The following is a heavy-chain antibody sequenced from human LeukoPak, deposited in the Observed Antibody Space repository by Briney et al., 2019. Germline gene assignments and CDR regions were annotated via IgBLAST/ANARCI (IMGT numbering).Heavy chain of an antibody. CDR3: AKDCSSTSCFDY. V-gene: IGHV3-21*01. CDR1: GFTFSSYW. Sequence: GGSLRLSCAASGFTFSSYWMSWVRQAPGKGLEWVSSISSSSSYIYYADSVKGRFTISRDNAKNSLYLQMNSLRAEDTAVYYCAKDCSSTSCFDYWGQGTLVTVSS. D-gene: IGHD2-2*01. J-gene: IGHJ4*02. CDR2: ISSSSSYI.